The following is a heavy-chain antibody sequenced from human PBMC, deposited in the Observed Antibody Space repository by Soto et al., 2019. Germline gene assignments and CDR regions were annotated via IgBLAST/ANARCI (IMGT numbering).Heavy chain of an antibody. CDR3: ARGGWATTYYYYGMDV. Sequence: QVQLQQWGAGLLKPSETLSLTCAVYGGSFSGYYWSWIRQPPGKGLEWIGEINHSGSTNYNPSLKSRVTISVDTSKNQFSLKLSSVTAADTAVYYCARGGWATTYYYYGMDVWGQGTTVTVSS. D-gene: IGHD1-26*01. CDR2: INHSGST. V-gene: IGHV4-34*01. CDR1: GGSFSGYY. J-gene: IGHJ6*02.